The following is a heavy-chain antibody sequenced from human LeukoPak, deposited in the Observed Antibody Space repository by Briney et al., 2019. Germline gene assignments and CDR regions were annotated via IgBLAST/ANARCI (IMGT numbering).Heavy chain of an antibody. D-gene: IGHD4-17*01. CDR1: GFTFSSYG. Sequence: GGSLRLSCAASGFTFSSYGMHWVRQAPGRGLEWVAIIWYDGSNKYYADSVKGRFTISRDNSKNTLYLQINGLRAEDTTVYYCARDRWTTAVDYWGQGTLVAVSS. CDR2: IWYDGSNK. J-gene: IGHJ4*02. V-gene: IGHV3-33*01. CDR3: ARDRWTTAVDY.